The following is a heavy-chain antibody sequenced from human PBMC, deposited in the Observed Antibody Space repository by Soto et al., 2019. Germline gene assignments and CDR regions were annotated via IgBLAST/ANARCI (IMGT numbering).Heavy chain of an antibody. Sequence: GGSLRLSCAASGFTFSSYWMSWVRQAPGKGLEWVANIKQDGSEKYYVDSVKGRFTISRDNAKNSLYLQMNSLRAEDTAVYYCARRGPFWPSGVYAFDIWGQGTMVTVSS. CDR1: GFTFSSYW. CDR2: IKQDGSEK. D-gene: IGHD2-15*01. V-gene: IGHV3-7*01. CDR3: ARRGPFWPSGVYAFDI. J-gene: IGHJ3*02.